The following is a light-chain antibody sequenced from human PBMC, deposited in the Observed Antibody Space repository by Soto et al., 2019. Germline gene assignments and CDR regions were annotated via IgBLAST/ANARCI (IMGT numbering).Light chain of an antibody. CDR2: LEGSGSY. Sequence: QSALTQSSSASASLGSSVKLTCTLSSGHSSYIIAWHQQQPGKAPRYLMKLEGSGSYNKGSGVPDRFSGSSSGADRYLTISHLPFEDEADYYCETWDSNTRVFGGGTKLTVL. CDR3: ETWDSNTRV. CDR1: SGHSSYI. J-gene: IGLJ3*02. V-gene: IGLV4-60*02.